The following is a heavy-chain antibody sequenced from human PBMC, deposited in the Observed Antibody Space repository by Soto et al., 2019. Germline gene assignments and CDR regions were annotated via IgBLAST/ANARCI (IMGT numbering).Heavy chain of an antibody. CDR2: IWYDGSNK. Sequence: GGSLRLSCAASGFTFSSYGMHWVRQAPGKGLEWVAVIWYDGSNKYYADSVKGRFTISRDNSKYTLYLQMNSLRAEDTAVYYCARDVIWEGFSSTSCYSAFDIWGQGTMVTVSS. CDR3: ARDVIWEGFSSTSCYSAFDI. J-gene: IGHJ3*02. V-gene: IGHV3-33*01. D-gene: IGHD2-2*02. CDR1: GFTFSSYG.